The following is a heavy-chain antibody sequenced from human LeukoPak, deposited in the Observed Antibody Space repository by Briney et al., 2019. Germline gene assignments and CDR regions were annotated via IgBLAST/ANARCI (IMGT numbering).Heavy chain of an antibody. CDR3: ARAADSSYNWFDP. CDR2: INSDGSTT. V-gene: IGHV3-74*01. Sequence: GGSLRLSCSASGFPFSSYAMHWVRQAPGKGLVWVSHINSDGSTTSHADSVKGRFTISRDNAKNTLYLQMNSLRAEDTAVYYCARAADSSYNWFDPWGQGTLVTVSS. CDR1: GFPFSSYA. J-gene: IGHJ5*02. D-gene: IGHD6-13*01.